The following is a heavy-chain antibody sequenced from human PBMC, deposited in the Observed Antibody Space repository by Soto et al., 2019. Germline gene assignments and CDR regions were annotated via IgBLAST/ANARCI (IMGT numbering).Heavy chain of an antibody. CDR2: IHYSGST. J-gene: IGHJ6*02. CDR3: ARDTYGSGSYYNGPFGMDV. D-gene: IGHD3-10*01. V-gene: IGHV4-59*01. Sequence: SETLSLTCTVSGGSISSYYWSWIRQPPGKGLEWIGYIHYSGSTNYNPSLKSRVTISVDTSKNQFSLKLSSVTAADTAVYYCARDTYGSGSYYNGPFGMDVWGQGTTVT. CDR1: GGSISSYY.